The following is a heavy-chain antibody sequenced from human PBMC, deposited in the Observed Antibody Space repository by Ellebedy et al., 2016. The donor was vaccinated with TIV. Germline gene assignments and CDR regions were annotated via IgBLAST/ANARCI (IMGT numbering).Heavy chain of an antibody. CDR3: ARAGLGYCSGGSCYLRVHNYYYYYGMDV. D-gene: IGHD2-15*01. J-gene: IGHJ6*02. V-gene: IGHV3-21*01. CDR1: GFTVTSYS. Sequence: GESLKISCEVSGFTVTSYSMSWVRQAPGKGLEWVSSISSSSSYIYYADSVRGRFTISRDNAKNSLYLQMNSLRAEDTAVYYCARAGLGYCSGGSCYLRVHNYYYYYGMDVWGQGTTVTVSS. CDR2: ISSSSSYI.